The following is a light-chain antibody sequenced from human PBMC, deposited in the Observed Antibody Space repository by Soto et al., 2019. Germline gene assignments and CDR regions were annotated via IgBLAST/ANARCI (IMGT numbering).Light chain of an antibody. CDR3: VIWTSNAYVV. V-gene: IGLV5-37*01. CDR1: SDINVGSYN. CDR2: YYSDSDK. Sequence: QSVLTQPPSSSAFPGESARLTFTLPSDINVGSYNIYWYQQKPGSPPRYLLYYYSDSDKGQGSGVPSRFSGSKDASANTGILLVSGLQSEDESDYSCVIWTSNAYVVFGGGTKLTVL. J-gene: IGLJ2*01.